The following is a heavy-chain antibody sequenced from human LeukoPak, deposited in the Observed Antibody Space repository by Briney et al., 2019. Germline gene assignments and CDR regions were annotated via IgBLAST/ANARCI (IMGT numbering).Heavy chain of an antibody. CDR1: GGSINYYY. J-gene: IGHJ5*02. CDR3: ARAPPCSSDWWCDDP. D-gene: IGHD6-19*01. V-gene: IGHV4-59*01. Sequence: PSETLSLTCTVSGGSINYYYWMWIRQPPGKGLEWIGYIYYSGGTHYNPSLKSRVTMLVDTSKNQFSLKLTAVTAADTAVYYCARAPPCSSDWWCDDPWGQGTLVTVSS. CDR2: IYYSGGT.